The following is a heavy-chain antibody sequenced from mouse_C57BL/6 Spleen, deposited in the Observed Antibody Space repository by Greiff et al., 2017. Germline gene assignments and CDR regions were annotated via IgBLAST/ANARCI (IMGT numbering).Heavy chain of an antibody. CDR2: IYPGSGST. CDR1: GYTFTSYW. V-gene: IGHV1-55*01. D-gene: IGHD2-4*01. J-gene: IGHJ4*01. Sequence: QVQLQQPGAELVKPGASVKMSCKASGYTFTSYWITWVKLRPGQGLEWIGDIYPGSGSTNYNEKFKSKATLSVDTSSSTAYMQLSSLTSEDSAVYYCSRSWDYDGFMDYWGQGTSVTVSS. CDR3: SRSWDYDGFMDY.